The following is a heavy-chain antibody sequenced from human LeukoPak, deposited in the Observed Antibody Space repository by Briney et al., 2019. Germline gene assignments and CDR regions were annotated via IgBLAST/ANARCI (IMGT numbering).Heavy chain of an antibody. Sequence: GGSLRLSCAASGSTFSRYWMSWVRQAPRKGLEWVANIKQDGSETYYVDSMKGRFTISRDNAKNSLFLQMNSLRAEDTAVYYCARDKGDYDTSGSLFIFGGQGTLVTVSS. CDR2: IKQDGSET. CDR3: ARDKGDYDTSGSLFIF. J-gene: IGHJ1*01. D-gene: IGHD3-22*01. CDR1: GSTFSRYW. V-gene: IGHV3-7*03.